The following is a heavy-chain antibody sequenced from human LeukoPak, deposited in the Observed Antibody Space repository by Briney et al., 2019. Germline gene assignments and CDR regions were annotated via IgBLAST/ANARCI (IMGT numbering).Heavy chain of an antibody. J-gene: IGHJ6*03. CDR2: ISSSSSYI. D-gene: IGHD2-2*02. CDR1: GFTFSSYS. CDR3: AKDISSGYCSSTSCYKGHYMDV. Sequence: GGSLRLSCAASGFTFSSYSMNWVRQAPGKGLEWVSSISSSSSYIYYADSVKGRFTISRDNAKNSLYLQMNSLRAEDTALYYCAKDISSGYCSSTSCYKGHYMDVWGKGTTVTVSS. V-gene: IGHV3-21*04.